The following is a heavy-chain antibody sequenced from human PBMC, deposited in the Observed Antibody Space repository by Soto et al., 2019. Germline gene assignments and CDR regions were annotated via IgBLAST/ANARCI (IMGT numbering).Heavy chain of an antibody. Sequence: QVQLVESGGGVVQPGRSLRLSCAASGFTFSSYGMHWVRQAPGKGLEWVAVISYDGSNKYYADSVKGRFTISRDNSKNTLYLQMNSLRVEDTAVYYCAKPPRFGELLLIDYWGQGTLVTVSS. CDR3: AKPPRFGELLLIDY. V-gene: IGHV3-30*18. J-gene: IGHJ4*02. D-gene: IGHD3-10*01. CDR2: ISYDGSNK. CDR1: GFTFSSYG.